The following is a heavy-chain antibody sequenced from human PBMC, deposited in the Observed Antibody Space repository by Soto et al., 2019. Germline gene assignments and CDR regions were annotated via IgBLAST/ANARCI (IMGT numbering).Heavy chain of an antibody. D-gene: IGHD3-10*01. V-gene: IGHV1-69*01. CDR2: FIPIFVSA. CDR3: ARDVSSDTTGFRGYDL. J-gene: IGHJ4*02. Sequence: QLHLVQSGAEVKKAGSSVKVSCKASGGTVSSYAITWVRQAPGKGLEWMGVFIPIFVSAHYAPKFQCRITITADESTSTAYMELSGLTSEDTAIYYCARDVSSDTTGFRGYDLWGQGTQVTVSS. CDR1: GGTVSSYA.